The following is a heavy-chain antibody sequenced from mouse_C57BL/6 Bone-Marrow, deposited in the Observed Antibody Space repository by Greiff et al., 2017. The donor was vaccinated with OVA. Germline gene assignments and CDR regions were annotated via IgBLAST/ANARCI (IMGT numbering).Heavy chain of an antibody. CDR1: EYEFPSHD. D-gene: IGHD2-5*01. J-gene: IGHJ3*01. Sequence: EVQGVESGGGLVQPGESLKLSCESNEYEFPSHDMSWVRKTPEKRLELVAAINSDGGSTYYPDTMERRFIISRDNTKKTLYLKMSSLRSEDTALYYCASYYSNYEWFAYWGQGTLVTVSA. V-gene: IGHV5-2*01. CDR2: INSDGGST. CDR3: ASYYSNYEWFAY.